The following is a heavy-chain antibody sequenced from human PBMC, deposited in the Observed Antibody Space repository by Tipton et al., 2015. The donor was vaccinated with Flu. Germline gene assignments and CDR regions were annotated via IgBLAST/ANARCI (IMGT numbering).Heavy chain of an antibody. V-gene: IGHV3-43D*03. CDR3: AKEDSSGYPI. CDR2: ISWDGGST. Sequence: VQLVQSGGVVVQPGGSLRLSCAASGFTFDDYAMHWVRQAPGKGLEWVSLISWDGGSTYYADPVKGRFTISRDNSKNSLYLQMNSLRAEDTALYYCAKEDSSGYPIWGQGTMVTVSS. J-gene: IGHJ3*02. CDR1: GFTFDDYA. D-gene: IGHD3-22*01.